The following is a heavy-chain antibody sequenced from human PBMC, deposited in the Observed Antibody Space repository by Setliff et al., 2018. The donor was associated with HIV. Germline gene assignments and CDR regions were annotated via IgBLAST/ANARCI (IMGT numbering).Heavy chain of an antibody. V-gene: IGHV4-31*03. CDR2: IYDSGSP. J-gene: IGHJ3*02. Sequence: SENLSLTCTVSGGSMNSGTYYWTWIRQHPGKGLEWIGSIYDSGSPFYNASLKSRLAISVDASKNQFSLKLSSVIVADTAVYYCATGKLAAGGAFDIWGQGTTVTVSS. CDR3: ATGKLAAGGAFDI. CDR1: GGSMNSGTYY. D-gene: IGHD6-13*01.